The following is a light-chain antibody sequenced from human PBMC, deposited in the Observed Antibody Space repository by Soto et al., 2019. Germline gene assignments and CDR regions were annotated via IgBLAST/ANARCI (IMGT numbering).Light chain of an antibody. CDR3: QQSHGIPYT. J-gene: IGKJ2*01. V-gene: IGKV1-39*01. CDR1: QTITGC. Sequence: DIQMTQSPSSLSASVGYRVTITCRASQTITGCLNWYQQRPGKAPKLLIYAASSLQSGVPSRFSGSGSGKDLTLTINSLQPEDFATYYCQQSHGIPYTFGQGTKLEIK. CDR2: AAS.